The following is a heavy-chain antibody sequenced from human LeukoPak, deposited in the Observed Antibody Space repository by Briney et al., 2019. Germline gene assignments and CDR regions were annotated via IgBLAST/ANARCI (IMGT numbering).Heavy chain of an antibody. V-gene: IGHV4-61*02. Sequence: SETLSLTCTVSGGSINSGTYYWGWIRQPAGKGLEWIGRIYSSGSTNYNPSLKSRVTISVDMSKNQFSLKLSSVSAADTAVYYCARGIAARPGDAFDIWGQGTMVTVSS. J-gene: IGHJ3*02. CDR2: IYSSGST. D-gene: IGHD6-6*01. CDR3: ARGIAARPGDAFDI. CDR1: GGSINSGTYY.